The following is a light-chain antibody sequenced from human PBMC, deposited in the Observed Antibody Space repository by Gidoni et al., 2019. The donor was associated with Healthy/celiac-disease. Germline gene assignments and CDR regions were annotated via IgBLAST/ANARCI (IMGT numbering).Light chain of an antibody. CDR1: SSDVGVYNY. Sequence: QSALTQPASVSGSPGQSITISCTGTSSDVGVYNYVSWYQQHPGKAPKLMIYDVSNRPSGVSNRFSGSKSGNTASLTISGLQAEDEADYYCSSYTSSSTRRVFGTGTKVTVL. J-gene: IGLJ1*01. CDR2: DVS. V-gene: IGLV2-14*01. CDR3: SSYTSSSTRRV.